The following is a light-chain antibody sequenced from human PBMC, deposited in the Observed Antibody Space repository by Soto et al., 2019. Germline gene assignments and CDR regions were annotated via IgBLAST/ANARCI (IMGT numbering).Light chain of an antibody. Sequence: DIQMTHSPSSLSASVVDRVTITCXASQYISNYLNWYQQKPGKAPKLLIYAASSLQSGVPSRLSGSGSGTDFTLAISSLQPEDFATYFCQQSYTTPWTFGQGTKVDIK. CDR1: QYISNY. CDR3: QQSYTTPWT. V-gene: IGKV1-39*01. CDR2: AAS. J-gene: IGKJ1*01.